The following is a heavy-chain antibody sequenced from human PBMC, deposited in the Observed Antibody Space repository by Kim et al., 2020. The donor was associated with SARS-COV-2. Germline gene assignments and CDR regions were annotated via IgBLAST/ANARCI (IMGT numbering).Heavy chain of an antibody. CDR1: GGSISSGDYY. V-gene: IGHV4-30-4*01. D-gene: IGHD3-3*01. CDR3: ARSFRDDFWSGYSPGSNGYFDL. CDR2: IYYSGST. Sequence: SETLSLTCTVSGGSISSGDYYWSWIRQPPGKGLEWIGYIYYSGSTYYNPSLKSRVTISVDTSKNQFSLKLSSVTAADTAVYYCARSFRDDFWSGYSPGSNGYFDLWGRGTLVTVSS. J-gene: IGHJ2*01.